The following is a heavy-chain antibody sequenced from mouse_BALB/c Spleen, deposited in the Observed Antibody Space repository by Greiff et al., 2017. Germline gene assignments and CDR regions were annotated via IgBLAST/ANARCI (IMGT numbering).Heavy chain of an antibody. Sequence: VKLMESGPGLVAPSQSLSITCTVSGFSLTSYGVHWVRQPPGKGLEWLGVIWAGGSTNYNSALMSRLSISKDNSKSQVFLKMNSLQTDDTAMYYCARGDWDNAMDDWGQGTSVTVSS. D-gene: IGHD4-1*01. V-gene: IGHV2-9*02. CDR2: IWAGGST. CDR3: ARGDWDNAMDD. J-gene: IGHJ4*01. CDR1: GFSLTSYG.